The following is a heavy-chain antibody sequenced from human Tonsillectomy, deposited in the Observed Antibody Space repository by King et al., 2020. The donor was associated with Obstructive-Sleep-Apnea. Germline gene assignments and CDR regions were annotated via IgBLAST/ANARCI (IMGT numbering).Heavy chain of an antibody. V-gene: IGHV3-11*01. CDR3: AREPHYYGSGSLDY. CDR1: GFIFSDYY. J-gene: IGHJ4*02. Sequence: VQLVESGGGLVKPGGFLRLSCAASGFIFSDYYMSWIRQAPGKGLEWVSYISSSGSAMYYTDSVKGRFTFSRDNAKDSLYLQMNSLRVEDTAVYYCAREPHYYGSGSLDYWGKGTLVTVSS. CDR2: ISSSGSAM. D-gene: IGHD3-10*01.